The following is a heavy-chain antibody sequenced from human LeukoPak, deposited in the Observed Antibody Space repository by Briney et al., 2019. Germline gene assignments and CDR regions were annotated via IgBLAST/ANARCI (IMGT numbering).Heavy chain of an antibody. CDR3: ARDLLIGGRRFDY. CDR2: IYYSGST. V-gene: IGHV4-39*07. CDR1: GGSISSSSYY. Sequence: SETLTLTCTVSGGSISSSSYYWGWIRQPPGKGLEWIGSIYYSGSTYYNPSLKSRVTISVDTSKNQFSLKLSSVTAADTAVYYCARDLLIGGRRFDYWGQGTLVTVSS. D-gene: IGHD2-15*01. J-gene: IGHJ4*02.